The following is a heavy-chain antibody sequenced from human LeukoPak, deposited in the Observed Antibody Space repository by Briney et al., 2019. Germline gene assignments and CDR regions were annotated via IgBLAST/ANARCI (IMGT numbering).Heavy chain of an antibody. Sequence: SETLSLTCTVSGGSISSYYWSWIRQPPGKGLEWIGYIYYIGSTNYNPSLKSRVTISVDTSKNQFSLKLSSLTAADTAVYYCARSGSNYVSGNYYSYWGQGTLVTVSS. CDR3: ARSGSNYVSGNYYSY. D-gene: IGHD3-10*01. CDR1: GGSISSYY. V-gene: IGHV4-59*01. CDR2: IYYIGST. J-gene: IGHJ4*02.